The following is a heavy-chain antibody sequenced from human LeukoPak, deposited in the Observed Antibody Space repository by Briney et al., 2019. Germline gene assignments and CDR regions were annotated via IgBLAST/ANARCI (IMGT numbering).Heavy chain of an antibody. D-gene: IGHD2-8*01. CDR3: ARQWSLDD. CDR1: GGSISSSSY. Sequence: SETLSLTCTVSGGSISSSSYWGWIRQPPGKGLEWIATFYHSGSTYCNPSLKSRVTISVETSKNQFSLNLNSVTAADTAVYYCARQWSLDDWGQGTTVTVSS. CDR2: FYHSGST. J-gene: IGHJ6*02. V-gene: IGHV4-39*01.